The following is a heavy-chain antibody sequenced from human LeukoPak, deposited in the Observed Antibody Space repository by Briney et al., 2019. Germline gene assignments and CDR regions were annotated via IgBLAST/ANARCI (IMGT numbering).Heavy chain of an antibody. D-gene: IGHD6-19*01. J-gene: IGHJ4*02. CDR1: GGSFSGYS. CDR3: ARRTGWYWGYYFDY. V-gene: IGHV4-34*12. Sequence: SETLSLTCAVYGGSFSGYSWSWFRQPPGKGLEWIGEVIPGGSSNYNPSLKSRVTISIHTSKNQFSLNLTSVTAADTAFYYCARRTGWYWGYYFDYWGQGTLVTVSS. CDR2: VIPGGSS.